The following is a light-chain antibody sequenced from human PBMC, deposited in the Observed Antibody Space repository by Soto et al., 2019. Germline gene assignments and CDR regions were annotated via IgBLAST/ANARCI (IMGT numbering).Light chain of an antibody. CDR3: LHYQTYWT. CDR2: QAS. V-gene: IGKV1-5*03. J-gene: IGKJ1*01. CDR1: QSISRQ. Sequence: DIQMTQSPSTLSASVGERVSITCRASQSISRQLVWYQQKPGKAPNLLIYQASNLETGVPSRFTGSGSGTAFTLTSSSLQHDDLATYYCLHYQTYWTFGQGTKVEVK.